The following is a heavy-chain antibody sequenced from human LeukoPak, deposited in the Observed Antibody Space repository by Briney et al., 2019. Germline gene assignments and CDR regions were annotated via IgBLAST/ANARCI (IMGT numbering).Heavy chain of an antibody. CDR1: GGSISSYY. V-gene: IGHV4-59*01. J-gene: IGHJ2*01. CDR2: IYYSGST. D-gene: IGHD6-13*01. Sequence: SETLSLTCTVSGGSISSYYWSWIRQPPGKGLEWIGYIYYSGSTNYNPSLKSRVTISVDTSKNQFSLKLSSVTAADTAVYYCASDIAAAAFGHFDLWGRGTLVTVSS. CDR3: ASDIAAAAFGHFDL.